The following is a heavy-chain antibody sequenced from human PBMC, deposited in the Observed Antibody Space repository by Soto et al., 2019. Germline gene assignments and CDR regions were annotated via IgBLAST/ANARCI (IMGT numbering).Heavy chain of an antibody. CDR2: IKSKTDGGTT. CDR3: TTDAYDSSGYYYVNY. CDR1: GFTFSNAW. J-gene: IGHJ4*02. D-gene: IGHD3-22*01. Sequence: EVQLVESGGGLVKPGGSLRLSCAASGFTFSNAWMNWVRQAPGKGLEWVGRIKSKTDGGTTDYAAPVKGRFTISRDDSKNTLYLQMNSLKTEDTAVYYCTTDAYDSSGYYYVNYWGQGTLVTVPS. V-gene: IGHV3-15*07.